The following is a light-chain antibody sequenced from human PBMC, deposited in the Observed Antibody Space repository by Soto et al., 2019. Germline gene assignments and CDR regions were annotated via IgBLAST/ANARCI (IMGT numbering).Light chain of an antibody. CDR1: PSVGRK. CDR2: GAS. J-gene: IGKJ5*01. CDR3: QQYNTWPPIT. Sequence: IVMTQCPATMSVSXGERVTLSGTARPSVGRKLARYQQKPGKAPRVLXXGASTRATGRQARLSGSGSGKDFTLNISSLQSEDFAVYYCQQYNTWPPITFGQGTRLEI. V-gene: IGKV3-15*01.